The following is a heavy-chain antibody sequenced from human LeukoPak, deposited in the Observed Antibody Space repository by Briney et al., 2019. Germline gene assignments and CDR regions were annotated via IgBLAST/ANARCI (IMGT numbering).Heavy chain of an antibody. V-gene: IGHV3-23*01. J-gene: IGHJ4*02. CDR2: ISGSGSGGST. Sequence: PGGSLRLSCAASGFTFSSSAMSWVRQAPGKGLEWVSSISGSGSGGSTYYADSVKGRFTISRDNSKNTLYLQMDSLRAEDTAVYYCATPPTVTRDYWGQGTLVTVSS. D-gene: IGHD4-17*01. CDR1: GFTFSSSA. CDR3: ATPPTVTRDY.